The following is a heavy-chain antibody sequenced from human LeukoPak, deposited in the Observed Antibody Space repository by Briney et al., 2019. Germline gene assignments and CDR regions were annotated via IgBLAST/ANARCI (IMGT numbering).Heavy chain of an antibody. CDR3: ARDRGYSSYDY. CDR1: GFTFSSYW. J-gene: IGHJ4*02. CDR2: INPDGSGK. D-gene: IGHD6-19*01. Sequence: PGGSLRLSCAASGFTFSSYWMSWVRQAPGKGLEWVAAINPDGSGKYFVDSVRGRFTISRDDAENSLYLQMNSLRVEDTAVYYCARDRGYSSYDYWGQGTMVTVSS. V-gene: IGHV3-7*01.